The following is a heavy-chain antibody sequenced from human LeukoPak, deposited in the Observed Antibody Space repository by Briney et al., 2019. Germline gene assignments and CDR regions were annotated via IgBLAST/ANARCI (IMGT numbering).Heavy chain of an antibody. V-gene: IGHV4-59*01. D-gene: IGHD3-22*01. CDR2: IYYSGST. Sequence: SETLSLTCTVSGGSISSYYWSWIRQPPGKGLEWIGYIYYSGSTNYNPSLKSRVTISVDTSKNQFSLKLSSVTAADTAVYYCARVNYDSSGYYWGFDYWGQGTLVTVSS. CDR3: ARVNYDSSGYYWGFDY. J-gene: IGHJ4*02. CDR1: GGSISSYY.